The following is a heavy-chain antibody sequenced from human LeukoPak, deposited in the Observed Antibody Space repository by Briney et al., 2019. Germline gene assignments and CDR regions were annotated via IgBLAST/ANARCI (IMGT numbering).Heavy chain of an antibody. CDR3: ARVYYYDSRIDY. V-gene: IGHV1-2*02. CDR2: INPNSGGT. Sequence: ASVKVSCKASGYTFTGYYMHWVRQAPGQGLEWMGWINPNSGGTNYAQKFQGRVIMTRDTSISTAYMELSRLRSDDTAVYYCARVYYYDSRIDYWGQGTLVTVSS. J-gene: IGHJ4*02. D-gene: IGHD3-22*01. CDR1: GYTFTGYY.